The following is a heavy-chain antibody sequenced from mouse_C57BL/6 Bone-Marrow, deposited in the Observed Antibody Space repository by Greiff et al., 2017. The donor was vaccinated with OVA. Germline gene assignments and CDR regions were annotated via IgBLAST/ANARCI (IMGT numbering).Heavy chain of an antibody. D-gene: IGHD1-1*01. CDR3: TSKEGYYSSRSYFDY. J-gene: IGHJ2*01. Sequence: QVQLQQSGAELARPGASVTLSCKASGYTFTSYGISWVKQRTGQGLEWIGEIHPRSGNTYYNEKFKGKATLTVDKSSSTEYMKLRCVTSEDSAVYFCTSKEGYYSSRSYFDYWGQGTTLTVSS. CDR1: GYTFTSYG. CDR2: IHPRSGNT. V-gene: IGHV1-81*01.